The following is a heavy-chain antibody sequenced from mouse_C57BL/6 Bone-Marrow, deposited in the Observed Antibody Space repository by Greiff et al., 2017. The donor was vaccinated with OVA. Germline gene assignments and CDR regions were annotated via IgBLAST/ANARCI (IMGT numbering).Heavy chain of an antibody. D-gene: IGHD1-1*01. CDR1: GYTFTSYW. V-gene: IGHV1-55*01. CDR2: LYPGSGST. J-gene: IGHJ2*01. CDR3: ARPYYYGSSYSDY. Sequence: QVQLKQPGAELVKPGASVKMSCKASGYTFTSYWITWVKQRPGQGLEWIGDLYPGSGSTNYNEKFKSKATLTVDTSSSTAYMQLSSLTSEGYVGYYCARPYYYGSSYSDYWGQGTTLTVSS.